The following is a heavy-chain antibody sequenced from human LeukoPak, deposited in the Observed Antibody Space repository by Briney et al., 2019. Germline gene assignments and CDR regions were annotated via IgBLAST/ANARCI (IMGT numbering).Heavy chain of an antibody. CDR1: GGSISSSGYY. CDR2: IYYSGST. J-gene: IGHJ5*02. Sequence: PSETLSLTCIVSGGSISSSGYYWGWIRQPPRKGLEWIGNIYYSGSTYYTQSLKTRVTISLDTSKNQFSLKLSSVTAADTAVYFCARGLKLPYHTPNWFDLWGQGTLVPVSS. CDR3: ARGLKLPYHTPNWFDL. V-gene: IGHV4-39*07. D-gene: IGHD2-15*01.